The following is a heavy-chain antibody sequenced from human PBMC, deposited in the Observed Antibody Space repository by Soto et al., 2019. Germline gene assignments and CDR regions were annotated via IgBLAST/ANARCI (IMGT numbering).Heavy chain of an antibody. J-gene: IGHJ6*02. CDR2: IYYTGST. D-gene: IGHD2-15*01. CDR1: GGSVNDNNYY. Sequence: PSETLSLTCTVSGGSVNDNNYYWNWIRHPPGNGLEWIGYIYYTGSTNYNPSLKSRVTMSIYTSKNQFSLKLSSVTAADTAVYYCPRLRYCNYFYGIDVWGPWTTLTFS. V-gene: IGHV4-61*01. CDR3: PRLRYCNYFYGIDV.